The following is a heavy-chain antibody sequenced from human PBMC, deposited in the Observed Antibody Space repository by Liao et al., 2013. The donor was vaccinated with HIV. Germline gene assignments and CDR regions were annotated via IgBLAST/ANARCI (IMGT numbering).Heavy chain of an antibody. Sequence: QVLLQQAGPGLVKPSETLSLICSVSRGSMGGLYWSWIRQSPGKGLEWIGYAYHNGNTNYNPSIKSRVTMSVDTSKNQFSLKLSSVTALDTAVYYCARTPTYYDFWSGYYLYWYFDLWGRGTLVTVSS. J-gene: IGHJ2*01. V-gene: IGHV4-59*11. CDR1: RGSMGGLY. CDR2: AYHNGNT. CDR3: ARTPTYYDFWSGYYLYWYFDL. D-gene: IGHD3-3*01.